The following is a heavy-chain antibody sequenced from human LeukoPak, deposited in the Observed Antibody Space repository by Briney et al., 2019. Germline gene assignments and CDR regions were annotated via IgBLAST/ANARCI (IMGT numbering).Heavy chain of an antibody. CDR2: IYSGGST. CDR1: GLTAIANY. CDR3: ARDRMVRGLIIPSIFKS. D-gene: IGHD3-10*01. J-gene: IGHJ5*02. Sequence: GGSLRLSVAASGLTAIANYMSWARRAPGRGLDGVPVIYSGGSTYYADSVKGRFTISRDNAKNSLYLQMNSLRAEDTAVYYCARDRMVRGLIIPSIFKSWGQGTLVTVSS. V-gene: IGHV3-53*01.